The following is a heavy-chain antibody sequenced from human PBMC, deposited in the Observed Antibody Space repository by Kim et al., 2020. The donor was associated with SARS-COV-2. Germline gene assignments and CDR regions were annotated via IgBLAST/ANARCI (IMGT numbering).Heavy chain of an antibody. D-gene: IGHD2-15*01. Sequence: KSRVTISVDTSKTQFSLKLSSVTAADTAVYYCARTERRYCSGGSCYPFDYWGQGTLVTVSS. CDR3: ARTERRYCSGGSCYPFDY. V-gene: IGHV4-30-2*05. J-gene: IGHJ4*02.